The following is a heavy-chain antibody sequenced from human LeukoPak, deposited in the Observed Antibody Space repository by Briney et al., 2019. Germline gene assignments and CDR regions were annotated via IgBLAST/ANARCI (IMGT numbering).Heavy chain of an antibody. J-gene: IGHJ1*01. CDR2: INPNSGGT. CDR1: GYTFTGYY. V-gene: IGHV1-2*02. Sequence: ASVKVSCKASGYTFTGYYMHWVRQAPGQGLEWMGWINPNSGGTNYAQKFQGRVTMTRDTSISTAYMELSRLRSDDTAVYYCARVVEGAGTWSVAEYFQHWGQGTLVTVSS. D-gene: IGHD6-13*01. CDR3: ARVVEGAGTWSVAEYFQH.